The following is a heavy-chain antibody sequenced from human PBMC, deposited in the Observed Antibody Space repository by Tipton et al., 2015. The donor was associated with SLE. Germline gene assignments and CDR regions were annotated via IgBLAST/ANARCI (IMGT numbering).Heavy chain of an antibody. CDR2: IYYSGST. D-gene: IGHD3-3*02. CDR1: GGSISSASYY. V-gene: IGHV4-39*07. J-gene: IGHJ3*02. Sequence: LRLSCAVSGGSISSASYYWGWIRQPPGKGLEWIGSIYYSGSTYYNPSLKSRVTISVDTSKNQFSLKLSSVTAADTAVYYCARRNRIFGVVTAFDIWGQGTMVTVSS. CDR3: ARRNRIFGVVTAFDI.